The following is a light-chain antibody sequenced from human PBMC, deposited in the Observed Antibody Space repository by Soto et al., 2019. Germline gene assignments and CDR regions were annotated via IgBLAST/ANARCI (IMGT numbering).Light chain of an antibody. J-gene: IGLJ3*02. CDR2: IND. CDR3: SAWDDTLKGWV. CDR1: SSSVANNA. Sequence: QSVLTQPPSASVTPGQRVTISCSGSSSSVANNAVTWYQQVPGPAPRLLMYINDQRPSGVPYRFSGSKSGTSASLAISGLQYEDEAAYYCSAWDDTLKGWVFGGGTKLTVL. V-gene: IGLV1-44*01.